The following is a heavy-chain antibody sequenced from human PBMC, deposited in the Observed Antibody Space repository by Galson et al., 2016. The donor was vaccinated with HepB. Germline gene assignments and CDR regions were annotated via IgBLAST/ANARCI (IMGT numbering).Heavy chain of an antibody. V-gene: IGHV4-39*01. CDR2: IYYSGST. CDR1: GGSISSSSYY. CDR3: ARQPYCSSTSCYTYYFDY. J-gene: IGHJ4*02. D-gene: IGHD2-2*02. Sequence: LSLTCTVSGGSISSSSYYWGWIRQPPGKGLEWIGSIYYSGSTYYNPSLKSRVTISVDTSKNQFSLKLSSVTAADTAVYYCARQPYCSSTSCYTYYFDYWGQGTLVTVSS.